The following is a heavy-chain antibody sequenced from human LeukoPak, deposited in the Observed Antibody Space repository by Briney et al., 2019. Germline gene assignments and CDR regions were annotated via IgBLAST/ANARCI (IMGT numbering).Heavy chain of an antibody. CDR2: ISGSGGST. CDR3: AKDRIVVVVAAGSFDY. J-gene: IGHJ4*02. Sequence: GGSLRLSCAASGFTFSSYAMSWVRQAPGKGLEWVSAISGSGGSTYYADSVKGRFTISRDNSKNTLYLRMNSLRAEDTAVYYCAKDRIVVVVAAGSFDYWGQGTLVTVSS. CDR1: GFTFSSYA. V-gene: IGHV3-23*01. D-gene: IGHD2-15*01.